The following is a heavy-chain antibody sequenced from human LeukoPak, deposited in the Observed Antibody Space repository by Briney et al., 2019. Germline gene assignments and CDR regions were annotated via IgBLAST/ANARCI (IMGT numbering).Heavy chain of an antibody. CDR2: FYYSGST. D-gene: IGHD2-2*01. Sequence: SETLSLTCTVSGGSISSSSYYWGWIRQPPGKGLEWIGSFYYSGSTYYNPSLKSRVTISVDTSKNQFSLKLSSVTAADTAVYYCARELSSTSPSIDYWGQGTLVTVSS. CDR1: GGSISSSSYY. V-gene: IGHV4-39*07. J-gene: IGHJ4*02. CDR3: ARELSSTSPSIDY.